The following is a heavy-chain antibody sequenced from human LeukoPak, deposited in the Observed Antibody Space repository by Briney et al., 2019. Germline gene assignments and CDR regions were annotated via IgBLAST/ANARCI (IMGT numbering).Heavy chain of an antibody. CDR1: GGSFSSSSYY. CDR3: PRPLGTAVADAFDI. J-gene: IGHJ3*02. D-gene: IGHD4-23*01. V-gene: IGHV4-39*01. Sequence: PSETLSLTCTVSGGSFSSSSYYWGWIRQPPGMGLEWIGSRYYSGSTYYNPSLKSRVTISVDTSKNQFSLKLSSVTAADTAVYYCPRPLGTAVADAFDIWGQGTMVTVSS. CDR2: RYYSGST.